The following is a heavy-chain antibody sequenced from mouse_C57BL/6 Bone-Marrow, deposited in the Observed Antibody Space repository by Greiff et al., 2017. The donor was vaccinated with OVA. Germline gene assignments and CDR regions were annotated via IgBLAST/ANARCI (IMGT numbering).Heavy chain of an antibody. J-gene: IGHJ2*01. V-gene: IGHV5-17*01. D-gene: IGHD1-1*01. CDR2: ISSGSSTI. Sequence: VQLKESGGGLVKPGGSLKLSCAASGFTFSDYGMHWVRQAPEKGLEWVAYISSGSSTIYYADTVKGRFTISRDNAKNTLFLQMTSLRSEDTAIYYCARSTTVVHFDYWGQGTTLTVSS. CDR1: GFTFSDYG. CDR3: ARSTTVVHFDY.